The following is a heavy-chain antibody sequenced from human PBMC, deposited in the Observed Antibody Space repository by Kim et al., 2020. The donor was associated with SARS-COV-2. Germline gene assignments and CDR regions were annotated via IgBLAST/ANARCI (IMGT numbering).Heavy chain of an antibody. V-gene: IGHV4-31*03. J-gene: IGHJ4*02. CDR3: ARDRLGYCSGGSCPGPFDY. Sequence: SETLSLTCTVSGGSISSGGYYWSWIRQHPGKGLEWIGYIYYSGSTYYNPSLKSRVTISVDTSKNQFSLKLSSVTAADTAVYYCARDRLGYCSGGSCPGPFDYWGQGTLVTVSS. CDR1: GGSISSGGYY. D-gene: IGHD2-15*01. CDR2: IYYSGST.